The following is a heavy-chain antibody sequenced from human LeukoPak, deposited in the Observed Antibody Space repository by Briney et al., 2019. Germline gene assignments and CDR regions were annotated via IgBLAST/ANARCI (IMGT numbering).Heavy chain of an antibody. Sequence: PSQTLSLTCTVSGGSISSGSYYWSWIRQPAGKGLEWIGRIYTSGSTNYNPSLKSRVTMSVDTSKNQFSLKLSSVTAADTAVYYCAREGGSYRSFDYWGQGTLVTVSS. CDR3: AREGGSYRSFDY. CDR1: GGSISSGSYY. J-gene: IGHJ4*02. V-gene: IGHV4-61*02. CDR2: IYTSGST. D-gene: IGHD1-26*01.